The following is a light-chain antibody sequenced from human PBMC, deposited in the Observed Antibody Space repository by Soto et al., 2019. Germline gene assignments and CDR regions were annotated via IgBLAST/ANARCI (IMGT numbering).Light chain of an antibody. CDR1: QSVSNSN. CDR2: GAS. V-gene: IGKV3-20*01. J-gene: IGKJ4*01. Sequence: IVLTQSPGTLSLSPGERATVSCRASQSVSNSNLVWYQQKPGQAPRLLIYGASSRATGLPDRFSGSGSGTDFTLTISRLEPEDFAVYYCQQYGGSPPVTFGGGTKVEIK. CDR3: QQYGGSPPVT.